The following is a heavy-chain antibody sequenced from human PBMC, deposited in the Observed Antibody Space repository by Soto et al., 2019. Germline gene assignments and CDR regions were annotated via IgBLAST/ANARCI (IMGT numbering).Heavy chain of an antibody. CDR1: GFTFSSYA. J-gene: IGHJ4*02. V-gene: IGHV3-30-3*01. CDR2: ISYDGSNK. CDR3: ARDRGLMITFGGVIVY. D-gene: IGHD3-16*02. Sequence: GGSLRLSCAASGFTFSSYAMHWVRQAPDKGLEWVAVISYDGSNKYYADSVKGRFTISRDNSKNTLYLQMNSLRAEDTAVYYCARDRGLMITFGGVIVYWGQGTLVTVSS.